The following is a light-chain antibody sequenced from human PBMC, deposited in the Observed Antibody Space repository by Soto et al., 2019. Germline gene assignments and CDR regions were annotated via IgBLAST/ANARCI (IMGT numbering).Light chain of an antibody. CDR1: ESVSRN. Sequence: IVVTQSPVTLSVSPGDIVTLSGRASESVSRNLAWYQQKPGQTPRLLIYGASTRATGVPARFSGSGSGTDFILAITSLQSEDFAVYYCQQYWHWPRTFGQGTKVDIK. CDR3: QQYWHWPRT. CDR2: GAS. V-gene: IGKV3-15*01. J-gene: IGKJ1*01.